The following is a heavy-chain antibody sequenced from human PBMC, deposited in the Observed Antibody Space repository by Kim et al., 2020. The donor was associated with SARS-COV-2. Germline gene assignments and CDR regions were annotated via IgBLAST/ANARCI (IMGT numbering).Heavy chain of an antibody. CDR2: ISGSGGST. Sequence: GGSLRLSCAASGFTFSSYAMSWVRQAPGKGLEWVSAISGSGGSTYYADSVKGRFTISRDNSKNTLYLQMNSLRAEDTAVYYCARTNLGTFYFQHWGQGTLVTVSS. V-gene: IGHV3-23*01. J-gene: IGHJ1*01. CDR1: GFTFSSYA. D-gene: IGHD3-16*01. CDR3: ARTNLGTFYFQH.